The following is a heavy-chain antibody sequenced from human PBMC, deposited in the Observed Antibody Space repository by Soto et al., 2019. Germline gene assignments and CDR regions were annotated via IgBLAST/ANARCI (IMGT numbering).Heavy chain of an antibody. V-gene: IGHV3-30*03. Sequence: GGSLGLSFAASGFTFSSYCMHWVRQAPGKGLEWVAVISYDGSNKYYADSVKGRFTISRDNSKNTLYLQMNSLRAEDTAVYYCATDYYASSGYPFDAFDIWGQGTMVTVSS. CDR1: GFTFSSYC. J-gene: IGHJ3*02. D-gene: IGHD3-22*01. CDR2: ISYDGSNK. CDR3: ATDYYASSGYPFDAFDI.